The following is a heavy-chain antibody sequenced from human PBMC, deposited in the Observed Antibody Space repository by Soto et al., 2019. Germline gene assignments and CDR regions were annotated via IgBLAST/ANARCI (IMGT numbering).Heavy chain of an antibody. CDR1: GFTFRSFT. CDR3: TRDASRDSSARGWFDP. J-gene: IGHJ5*02. V-gene: IGHV3-21*01. CDR2: ISSNSAYI. Sequence: LRLSCAASGFTFRSFTMNWVRQAPGKGLEWVSTISSNSAYIYYTDALRGRFTISRDNAKNSLRLQMNSLRAEDTAVYYCTRDASRDSSARGWFDPWGPGTLVTVSS. D-gene: IGHD6-13*01.